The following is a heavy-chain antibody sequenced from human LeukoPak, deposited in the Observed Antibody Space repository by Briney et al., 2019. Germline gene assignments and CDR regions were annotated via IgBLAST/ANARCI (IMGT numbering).Heavy chain of an antibody. D-gene: IGHD1-26*01. CDR1: GFSVSNNY. CDR3: ARGVGQDALDI. Sequence: PGGSLRLSCVASGFSVSNNYMSWARQAPGKGLEWVSVVYSGGGTYYADSVKGRFTISRDISKNTLYLQMNSLRVEDTAVYYCARGVGQDALDIWGQGTMVTVSS. CDR2: VYSGGGT. V-gene: IGHV3-53*01. J-gene: IGHJ3*02.